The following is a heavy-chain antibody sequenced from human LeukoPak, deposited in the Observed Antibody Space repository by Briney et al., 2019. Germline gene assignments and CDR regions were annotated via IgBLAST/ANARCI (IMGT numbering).Heavy chain of an antibody. Sequence: GGSLRLSCAASGFTFSSDSMNWVRQAPGKGLEWVSSISSSSSYIYYADSVKGRFTISRDNAKNSLYLQMNSLRAEDTAVYYCARGAVVVPAASRADYWGQGTLVTVSS. CDR1: GFTFSSDS. CDR3: ARGAVVVPAASRADY. D-gene: IGHD2-2*01. CDR2: ISSSSSYI. V-gene: IGHV3-21*01. J-gene: IGHJ4*02.